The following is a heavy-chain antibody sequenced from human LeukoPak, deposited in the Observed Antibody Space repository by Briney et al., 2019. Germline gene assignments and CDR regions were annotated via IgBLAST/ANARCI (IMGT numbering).Heavy chain of an antibody. CDR3: ARASTDYNQNYDY. CDR1: GFTFSSYA. V-gene: IGHV3-30*04. Sequence: GGSLRLSCAASGFTFSSYAMHWVRQAPGKGLEWVAVISYDGSNKYYADSVKGRFTISRDNSKNTLYLQMNSLRAEDTAVYYCARASTDYNQNYDYWGQGTLVTVSS. D-gene: IGHD4-11*01. J-gene: IGHJ4*02. CDR2: ISYDGSNK.